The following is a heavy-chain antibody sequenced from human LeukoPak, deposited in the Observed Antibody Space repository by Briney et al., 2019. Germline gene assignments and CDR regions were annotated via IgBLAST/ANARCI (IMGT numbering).Heavy chain of an antibody. CDR3: ARNSGGYCSGGSCAYYYYYIDV. V-gene: IGHV3-74*01. CDR1: GLTFSSYR. J-gene: IGHJ6*03. Sequence: GGSLRLSCAASGLTFSSYRMHWVRQAPGKGLVWVSRINSDGSSTSYADSVKGRFTISRDNAKNTLYLQMNSLRAEDTAVYYCARNSGGYCSGGSCAYYYYYIDVWGKGTTVTVSS. CDR2: INSDGSST. D-gene: IGHD2-15*01.